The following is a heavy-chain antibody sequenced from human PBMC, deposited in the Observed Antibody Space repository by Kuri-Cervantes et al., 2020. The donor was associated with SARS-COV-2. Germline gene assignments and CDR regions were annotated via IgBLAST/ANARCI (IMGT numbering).Heavy chain of an antibody. CDR3: ARKGLDSSGYSLGYD. D-gene: IGHD3-22*01. J-gene: IGHJ4*02. V-gene: IGHV3-53*01. CDR1: GFTVSSNY. Sequence: GESLKISCAASGFTVSSNYMSWVRQAPGKGLEWVSVIYSGGSTYYADSVKGRFTISRDNAKNSLYLQMNSLRADDTALYYCARKGLDSSGYSLGYDWGQGTLVTVSS. CDR2: IYSGGST.